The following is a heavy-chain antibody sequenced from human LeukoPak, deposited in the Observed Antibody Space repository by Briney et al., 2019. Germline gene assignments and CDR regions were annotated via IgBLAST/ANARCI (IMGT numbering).Heavy chain of an antibody. Sequence: SETLSLTCTVSGVSISSYYWSWIRQPAGKGLEWIGRIYTSGSTNYNPSLKSRVTMSVDTSKNQFSLKLSSVTAADTAVYYCARDSYDFWSGYYDRAWFDPWGQGTLVTVSS. CDR1: GVSISSYY. J-gene: IGHJ5*02. CDR2: IYTSGST. V-gene: IGHV4-4*07. CDR3: ARDSYDFWSGYYDRAWFDP. D-gene: IGHD3-3*01.